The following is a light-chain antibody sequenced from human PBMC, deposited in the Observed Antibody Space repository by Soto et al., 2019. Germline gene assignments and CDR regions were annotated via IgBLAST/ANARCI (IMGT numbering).Light chain of an antibody. Sequence: EIVMTQSPGTLSSSPGERATPSGGPSQSVSNSFLAWYQQKAGQSPRLLIYAASARAIGIPDRFSGSGSGTDFTLTISRLEPEDFAVYYCQQYGHSPRTFGQGTKVDIK. CDR3: QQYGHSPRT. J-gene: IGKJ1*01. CDR1: QSVSNSF. CDR2: AAS. V-gene: IGKV3-20*01.